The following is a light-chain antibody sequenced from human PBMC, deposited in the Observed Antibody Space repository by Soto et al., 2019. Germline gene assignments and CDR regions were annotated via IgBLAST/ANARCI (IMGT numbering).Light chain of an antibody. J-gene: IGKJ1*01. CDR1: QSISRT. CDR2: EAS. CDR3: QQYNRFST. Sequence: DIQMTQSPPTLSASVGDRVTITCRASQSISRTLAWYQQKPGKAPKLLIFEASTLESGVPSRLSGSGSGTEFTLTVSSLQPDDFATYYCQQYNRFSTFGQGTKVDIK. V-gene: IGKV1-5*01.